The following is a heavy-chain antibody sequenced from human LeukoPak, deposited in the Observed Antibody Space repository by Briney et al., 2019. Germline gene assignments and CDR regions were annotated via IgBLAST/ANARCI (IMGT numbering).Heavy chain of an antibody. CDR2: ISSSSSYI. V-gene: IGHV3-21*01. J-gene: IGHJ4*02. D-gene: IGHD6-13*01. CDR3: ARGGGSSSWYLSDY. Sequence: GGSLRLSCAASGFTFSSDSMNWVRQAPGKGLEWVSSISSSSSYIYYADSVKGRFTISRDNAKNSLYLQMNSLRAEDTAVYYCARGGGSSSWYLSDYWGQGTLVTVSS. CDR1: GFTFSSDS.